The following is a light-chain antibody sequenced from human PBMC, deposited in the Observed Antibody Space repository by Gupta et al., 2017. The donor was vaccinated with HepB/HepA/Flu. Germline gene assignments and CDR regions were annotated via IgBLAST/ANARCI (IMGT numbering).Light chain of an antibody. V-gene: IGKV1-5*03. Sequence: DIQLTQSPSTLSASVGDRVTITCRASQGVSSWLAWYQQKPGKAPKLLIYKASSLESGVPPRFSGSGSGPEFTLTISSLQADDFATYYCQQGSRFGQGTKLENK. CDR2: KAS. CDR3: QQGSR. J-gene: IGKJ2*04. CDR1: QGVSSW.